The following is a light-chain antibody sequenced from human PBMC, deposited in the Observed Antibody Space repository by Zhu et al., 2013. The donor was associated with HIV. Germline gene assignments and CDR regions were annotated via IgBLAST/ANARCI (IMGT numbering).Light chain of an antibody. CDR1: QGISTY. CDR3: QQYDNLPLT. J-gene: IGKJ4*01. CDR2: AAS. Sequence: IQLTQSPSSLSASVGDRVTITCRASQGISTYLAWYQQKAGKAPKLLIYAASTLQSGVPSRFSGSGSGTDFTFTISSLQPEDIATYYCQQYDNLPLTFGGGTKVEIK. V-gene: IGKV1-9*01.